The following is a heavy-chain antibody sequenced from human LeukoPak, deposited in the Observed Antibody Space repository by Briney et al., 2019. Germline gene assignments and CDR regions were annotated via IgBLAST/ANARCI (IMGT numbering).Heavy chain of an antibody. CDR2: IYHSGST. V-gene: IGHV4-38-2*02. CDR1: GYSISSGYY. CDR3: ARDGLRATAVSSY. J-gene: IGHJ4*02. Sequence: SETLFLTCTVSGYSISSGYYWGWIRQPPGKGLEWIGSIYHSGSTYYNPSLKSRVTISVDTSKNQFSLKLSSVTAADTAVYYCARDGLRATAVSSYWGQGTLVTVSS. D-gene: IGHD4-23*01.